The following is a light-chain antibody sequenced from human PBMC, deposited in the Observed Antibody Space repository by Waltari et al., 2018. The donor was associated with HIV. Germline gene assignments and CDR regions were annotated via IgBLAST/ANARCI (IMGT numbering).Light chain of an antibody. CDR2: AAS. CDR1: QSIGNN. CDR3: QQSYSSPGT. V-gene: IGKV1-39*01. Sequence: LQMTQPPSSLSASVGVRLTITCRARQSIGNNLNWYQQKPGKAPNLLIYAASSLESGVPSRFSGSGSGTDFTLTISSLQYEDFATYHCQQSYSSPGTFGQGTKVEI. J-gene: IGKJ1*01.